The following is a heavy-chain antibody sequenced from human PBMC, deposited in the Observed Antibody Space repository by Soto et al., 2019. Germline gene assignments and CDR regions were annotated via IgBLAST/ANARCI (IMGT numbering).Heavy chain of an antibody. V-gene: IGHV1-46*01. CDR3: ARDQLVPTYYYYGMDV. CDR2: INPSGGST. D-gene: IGHD6-6*01. CDR1: GYTFTSYY. J-gene: IGHJ6*02. Sequence: GASVKVSCKASGYTFTSYYMHWVRQAPGQGLEWMGIINPSGGSTSYAQKFQGRVTMTRDTSTSTVYMELSSLRAEDTAVYYCARDQLVPTYYYYGMDVWGQGTTVTVSS.